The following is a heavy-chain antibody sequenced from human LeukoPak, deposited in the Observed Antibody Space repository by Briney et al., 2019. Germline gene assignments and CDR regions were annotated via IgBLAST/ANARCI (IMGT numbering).Heavy chain of an antibody. V-gene: IGHV4-59*01. CDR1: GGSIISYY. CDR3: ARTYYYGSGIALPFDY. D-gene: IGHD3-10*01. J-gene: IGHJ4*02. CDR2: IYYSGST. Sequence: HSETLSLTCTVSGGSIISYYWSWIRQPPGKGLEWIGYIYYSGSTNYNPSLKSRVTISVDTSKNQFSLKLSSVTAAATAVYYCARTYYYGSGIALPFDYWGQRTLVTVSS.